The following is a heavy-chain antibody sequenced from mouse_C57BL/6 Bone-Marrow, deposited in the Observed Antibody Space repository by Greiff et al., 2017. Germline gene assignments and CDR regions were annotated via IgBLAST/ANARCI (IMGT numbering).Heavy chain of an antibody. V-gene: IGHV1-81*01. J-gene: IGHJ1*03. CDR1: GYTFTSSG. CDR2: IYPRSGNT. Sequence: VQLQQSGAELARPGASVKLSCKASGYTFTSSGISWVKQRTGQGLEWIGEIYPRSGNTYYNEKFKGKATLTADKSSSTAYMELRSLTSEDSAVYFCVPYYYGSTYFDVWGTGTTVTVSS. CDR3: VPYYYGSTYFDV. D-gene: IGHD1-1*01.